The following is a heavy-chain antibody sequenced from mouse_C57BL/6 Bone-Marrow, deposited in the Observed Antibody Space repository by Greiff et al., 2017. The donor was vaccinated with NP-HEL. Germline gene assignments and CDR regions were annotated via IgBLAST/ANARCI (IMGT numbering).Heavy chain of an antibody. CDR2: IYPGSGST. J-gene: IGHJ4*01. CDR3: ARWGDSFYYAMDY. CDR1: GYTFTSYW. Sequence: QVQLQQPGAELVKPGASVKMSCKASGYTFTSYWITWVKQRPGQGLEWIGDIYPGSGSTNYNEKFKSKATLTVDTSSSTAYMQLSSLTSEDSAVYYCARWGDSFYYAMDYWGQGTSVTVSS. V-gene: IGHV1-55*01.